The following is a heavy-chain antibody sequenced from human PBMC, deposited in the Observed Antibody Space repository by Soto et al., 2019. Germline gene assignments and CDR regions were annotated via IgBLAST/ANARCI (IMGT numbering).Heavy chain of an antibody. Sequence: QVQLQESGPGLVKPSQTLSVTCTVSGGSLSSDNFFWSWVRQHPETGLEWVGYIYHTGAAYYNPSLKSRLTISLDTSKNRFYLSLISVTAADTAVYYCAREVISPATSDALDIWGQGTMVTVSS. CDR3: AREVISPATSDALDI. V-gene: IGHV4-31*03. CDR2: IYHTGAA. J-gene: IGHJ3*02. D-gene: IGHD1-26*01. CDR1: GGSLSSDNFF.